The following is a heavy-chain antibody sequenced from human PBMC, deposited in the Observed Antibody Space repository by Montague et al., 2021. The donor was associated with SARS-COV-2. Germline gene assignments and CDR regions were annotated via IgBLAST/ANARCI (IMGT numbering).Heavy chain of an antibody. Sequence: SETLSLTCAVYGGSFSGYYWTWIRQSPGKGLEWISEINHSGSTNYNFNPSLRSRVTISVDTSKSQFSLKLSSVTAADTGVYYCARWDPQTLTMIGLRGKSASDYWDQGTLVTLSS. V-gene: IGHV4-34*01. CDR2: INHSGST. CDR1: GGSFSGYY. D-gene: IGHD4-23*01. CDR3: ARWDPQTLTMIGLRGKSASDY. J-gene: IGHJ4*02.